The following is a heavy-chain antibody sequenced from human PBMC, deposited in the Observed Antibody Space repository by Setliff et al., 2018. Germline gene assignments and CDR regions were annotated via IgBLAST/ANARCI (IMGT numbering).Heavy chain of an antibody. CDR1: GYSISSPHY. Sequence: PSETLSLTCAVSGYSISSPHYWGWIRQPPGKGLEWIGSIKHSGNTYYNPSLKSRVTISVDTSNNQFSLKLTSVTAADTAVYYCARDGGDGYGVDAYAGGGFDIWGQGTMVTV. D-gene: IGHD4-17*01. CDR3: ARDGGDGYGVDAYAGGGFDI. J-gene: IGHJ3*02. CDR2: IKHSGNT. V-gene: IGHV4-38-2*02.